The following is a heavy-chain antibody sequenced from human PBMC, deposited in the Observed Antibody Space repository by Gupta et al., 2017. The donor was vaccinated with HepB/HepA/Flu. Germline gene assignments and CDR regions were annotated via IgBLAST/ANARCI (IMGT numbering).Heavy chain of an antibody. CDR2: IIPIFGTA. V-gene: IGHV1-69*01. Sequence: QVQLVQSGAEVKKPGSAVKVSCKASGGTFSSYAISWVRQAPGQGLEWMGGIIPIFGTANYAQKCQGRVTITADESTSTAYMELSSLRSEDTAVYYCARAPITGTSRNIYYYYYYMDVWCKGTTVTVSS. J-gene: IGHJ6*03. D-gene: IGHD1-7*01. CDR1: GGTFSSYA. CDR3: ARAPITGTSRNIYYYYYYMDV.